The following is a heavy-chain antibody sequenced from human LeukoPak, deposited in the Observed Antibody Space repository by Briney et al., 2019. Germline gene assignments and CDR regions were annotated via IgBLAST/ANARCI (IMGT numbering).Heavy chain of an antibody. CDR2: INHSGST. CDR3: ARGPPHYDFWSGYYHGYYYYYYMDV. J-gene: IGHJ6*03. Sequence: GSLRLSCAASGFTFTNSWMSWIRQPPGKGLEWIGEINHSGSTNYNPPLKSRVTISVDTSKNQFSLKLSSVTAADTAVYYCARGPPHYDFWSGYYHGYYYYYYMDVWGKGTTVTVSS. V-gene: IGHV4-34*01. CDR1: GFTFTNSW. D-gene: IGHD3-3*01.